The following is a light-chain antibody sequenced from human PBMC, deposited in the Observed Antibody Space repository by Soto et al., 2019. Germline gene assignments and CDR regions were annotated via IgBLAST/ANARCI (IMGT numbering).Light chain of an antibody. V-gene: IGKV2-30*01. CDR3: MQGTHWPLS. J-gene: IGKJ5*01. Sequence: DVVMTQSPLSLPVTLGHPASISCRPTQSLLYDDGETYLNWFQQRPGQSPRRLIYKVSNRDSGVPDRFSGSGSGTDFTLEISRVEAEDVGVYYCMQGTHWPLSFGQGTRLEIK. CDR1: QSLLYDDGETY. CDR2: KVS.